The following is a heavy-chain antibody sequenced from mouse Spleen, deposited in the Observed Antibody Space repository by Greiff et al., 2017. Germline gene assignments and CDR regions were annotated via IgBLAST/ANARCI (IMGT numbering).Heavy chain of an antibody. Sequence: QVQLQQPGAELVKPGASVKVSCKASGYTFTSYWMHWVKQRPGQGLEWIGRIHPSDSDTNYNQKFKGKATLTVDKSSSTAYMQLKSLTSEDSAVYYCARATTVVPYWYFDVWGAGTTVTVSS. CDR1: GYTFTSYW. V-gene: IGHV1-74*01. D-gene: IGHD1-1*01. J-gene: IGHJ1*01. CDR2: IHPSDSDT. CDR3: ARATTVVPYWYFDV.